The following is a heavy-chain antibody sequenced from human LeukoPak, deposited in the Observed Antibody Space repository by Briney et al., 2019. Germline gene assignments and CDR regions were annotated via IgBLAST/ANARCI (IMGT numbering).Heavy chain of an antibody. V-gene: IGHV3-23*01. CDR2: ISDSGGGT. J-gene: IGHJ4*02. D-gene: IGHD3-16*01. CDR3: AKVGVGWVAFEY. CDR1: GFTFSNFA. Sequence: GGSLRLSCAASGFTFSNFAMSWVRQAPGKGLQWVSAISDSGGGTFYADSVKGRFTIYRDNSKNTLYLQMNSLRAEDTAVYYCAKVGVGWVAFEYWGQGTLVTVPS.